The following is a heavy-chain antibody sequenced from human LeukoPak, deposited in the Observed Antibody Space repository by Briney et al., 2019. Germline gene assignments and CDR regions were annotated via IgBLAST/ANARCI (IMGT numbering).Heavy chain of an antibody. J-gene: IGHJ4*02. CDR2: IYYSGNT. CDR1: GGSISSSSYY. V-gene: IGHV4-39*01. D-gene: IGHD3-22*01. Sequence: SETLSLTCTVSGGSISSSSYYWVWIRQPPGKGLEWIGSIYYSGNTYYNPSLKSRVSVSLDTSKNQFSLKLSSVTAADTAVYYCARRYYYDSSGRDPFDCWGQGTLVTVSS. CDR3: ARRYYYDSSGRDPFDC.